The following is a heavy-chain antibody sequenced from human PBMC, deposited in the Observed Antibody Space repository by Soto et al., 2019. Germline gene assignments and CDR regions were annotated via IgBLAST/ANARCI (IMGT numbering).Heavy chain of an antibody. CDR2: IDPSDSQT. CDR1: GYSFAGYW. V-gene: IGHV5-10-1*01. J-gene: IGHJ4*02. Sequence: GESLKISCKGSGYSFAGYWITWVRQKPGKGLEWMGRIDPSDSQTYFSPSFRGHVTISVTKSITTVFLQWSSLRASDTAMYYCARQIYDSDTGPNFQYYFDSWGQGTPVTVSS. CDR3: ARQIYDSDTGPNFQYYFDS. D-gene: IGHD3-22*01.